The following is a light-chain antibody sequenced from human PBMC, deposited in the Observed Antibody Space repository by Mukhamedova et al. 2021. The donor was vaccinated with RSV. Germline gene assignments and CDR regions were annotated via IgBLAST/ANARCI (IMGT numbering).Light chain of an antibody. CDR2: GAA. J-gene: IGKJ4*01. V-gene: IGKV1-27*01. CDR3: QKYHSGPPLT. Sequence: WYQRRVHGKVPKLLIYGAASLQSGVPSRFSGSGSGTYFTLTISSLQPEDAATYYCQKYHSGPPLTFGGGTQVEVK.